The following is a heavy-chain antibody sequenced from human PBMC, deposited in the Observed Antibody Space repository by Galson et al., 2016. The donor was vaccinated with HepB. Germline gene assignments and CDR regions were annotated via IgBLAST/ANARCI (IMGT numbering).Heavy chain of an antibody. V-gene: IGHV4-39*01. D-gene: IGHD3-10*01. CDR1: GGSIVSTSYY. Sequence: SETLSLTCTVSGGSIVSTSYYWGWIRQAPGKGLEWIESISYSGSTFHNPSLKSRVIISVDTAKNQFSLELTSVTAADTAVYYCARQGMVRGDNLFDTWGQGILVTVPS. CDR3: ARQGMVRGDNLFDT. CDR2: ISYSGST. J-gene: IGHJ5*02.